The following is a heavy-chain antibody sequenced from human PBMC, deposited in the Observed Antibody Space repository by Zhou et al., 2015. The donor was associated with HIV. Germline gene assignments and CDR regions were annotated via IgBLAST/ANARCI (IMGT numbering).Heavy chain of an antibody. CDR2: IIPVFGTA. D-gene: IGHD2-2*01. CDR1: GGTFSSYA. Sequence: QVQLVQSGAEVKKPGSSVKVSCKASGGTFSSYAISWVRQAPGQGLEWMGGIIPVFGTANYAQKLQGRVTITADESTSTAYMELSSLRSEDTAVYYCARVDAGVSAAIKDSYYYYGMDVWGQGTTVTVSS. V-gene: IGHV1-69*12. J-gene: IGHJ6*02. CDR3: ARVDAGVSAAIKDSYYYYGMDV.